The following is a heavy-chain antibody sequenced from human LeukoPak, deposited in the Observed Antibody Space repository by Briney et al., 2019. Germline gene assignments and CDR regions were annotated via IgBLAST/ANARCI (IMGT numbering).Heavy chain of an antibody. CDR2: INAGNGNT. V-gene: IGHV1-3*01. CDR1: GYTFTSYA. J-gene: IGHJ3*02. Sequence: GASVKVSCKASGYTFTSYAMHWVRQAPGQRLEWMGWINAGNGNTKYSQKFQGRVTITRDTSASTAYMELSSLRSEDTAVYYCARVGQWLQSDAFDIWGQGTMVTVSS. D-gene: IGHD6-19*01. CDR3: ARVGQWLQSDAFDI.